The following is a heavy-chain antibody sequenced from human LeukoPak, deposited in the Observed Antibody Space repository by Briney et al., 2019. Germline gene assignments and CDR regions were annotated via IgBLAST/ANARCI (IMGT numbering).Heavy chain of an antibody. CDR2: IYTSGST. CDR3: ARDRGTTVTNYYYYYMDV. Sequence: SETLSFTCTGSGGSISSYYWSWIRQPAGKGLEWIGRIYTSGSTNYNPSLKSRVAMSVDTSKNQFSLKLSSVTAADTAVYYCARDRGTTVTNYYYYYMDVWGKGTTVTVSS. D-gene: IGHD4-17*01. V-gene: IGHV4-4*07. CDR1: GGSISSYY. J-gene: IGHJ6*03.